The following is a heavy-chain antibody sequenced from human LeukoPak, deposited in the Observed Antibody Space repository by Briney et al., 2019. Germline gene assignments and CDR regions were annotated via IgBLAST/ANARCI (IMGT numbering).Heavy chain of an antibody. J-gene: IGHJ6*03. CDR3: ARGVVYYDFWSGYNYYYMDV. CDR2: IYHSGST. D-gene: IGHD3-3*01. V-gene: IGHV4-38-2*01. CDR1: GFTFSSYE. Sequence: GSLRLSCAASGFTFSSYELNWVRQPPGKGLEWIGSIYHSGSTYYNPSLKSRVTISVDTSKNQFSLKLSSVTAADTAMYYCARGVVYYDFWSGYNYYYMDVWGKGTTVTVSS.